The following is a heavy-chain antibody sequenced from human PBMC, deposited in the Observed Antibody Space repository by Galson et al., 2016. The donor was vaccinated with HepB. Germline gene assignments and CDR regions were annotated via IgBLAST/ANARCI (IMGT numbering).Heavy chain of an antibody. D-gene: IGHD1-7*01. V-gene: IGHV3-33*01. CDR2: IWCDGNNK. CDR1: AFTFSSYG. Sequence: SLRLSCAASAFTFSSYGVYWVRQAPGKGLEWVAIIWCDGNNKYYADSVKGRFTISRDNSKNTLFLQMNSLRAEDTAVYYCARADGGITGTFRYYYGMDVWGQGTTVTVSS. CDR3: ARADGGITGTFRYYYGMDV. J-gene: IGHJ6*02.